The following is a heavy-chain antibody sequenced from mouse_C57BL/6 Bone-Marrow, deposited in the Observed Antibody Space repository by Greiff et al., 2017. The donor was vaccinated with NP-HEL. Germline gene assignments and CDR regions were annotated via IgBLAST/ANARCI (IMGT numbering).Heavy chain of an antibody. CDR2: INPGSGGT. J-gene: IGHJ1*03. V-gene: IGHV1-54*01. D-gene: IGHD1-2*01. Sequence: QVQLQQSGAELVRPGTSVKVSCKASGYAFTNYLIEWVKQRPGQGLEWIGVINPGSGGTNYNEKFKGKATLTADKSSSTAYMQLSSLTSEDSAVYFCARYGGLYWYFDVWGTGTTVTVSS. CDR1: GYAFTNYL. CDR3: ARYGGLYWYFDV.